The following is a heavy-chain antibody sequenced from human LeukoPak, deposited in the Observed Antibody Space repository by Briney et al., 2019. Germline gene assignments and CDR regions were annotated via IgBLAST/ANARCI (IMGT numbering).Heavy chain of an antibody. V-gene: IGHV1-8*01. CDR2: MNPNSGNT. Sequence: AASVKVSCKASGYTFTSYDINWVRQATGQGLEWTGWMNPNSGNTGYAQKFQGGVTMTRNTSISTAYMELSSLRSEDTAVYYCARGWYNWNGVDYWGQGTLVTVSS. CDR1: GYTFTSYD. CDR3: ARGWYNWNGVDY. J-gene: IGHJ4*02. D-gene: IGHD1-20*01.